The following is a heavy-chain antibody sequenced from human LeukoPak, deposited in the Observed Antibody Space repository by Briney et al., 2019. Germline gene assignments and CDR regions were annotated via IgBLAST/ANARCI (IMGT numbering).Heavy chain of an antibody. CDR3: AREKDGYNFVWGY. Sequence: ASVKVSCKASGYTFTSYGISWVRQAPGQGLEWMGGIIPIFGTANYAQKFQGRVTITTDESTSTAYMELSSLRSEDTAVYYCAREKDGYNFVWGYWGQGTLVTVSS. J-gene: IGHJ4*02. CDR1: GYTFTSYG. V-gene: IGHV1-69*05. CDR2: IIPIFGTA. D-gene: IGHD5-24*01.